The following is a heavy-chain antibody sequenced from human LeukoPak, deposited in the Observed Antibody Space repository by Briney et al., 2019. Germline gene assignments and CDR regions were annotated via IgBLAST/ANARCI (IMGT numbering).Heavy chain of an antibody. CDR2: ISDSGGRT. Sequence: GGSLRLSCVASGFIFSTHAMSWVRLAPGRGLEGVSTISDSGGRTYYTESVKGRFNISRDNSMSTLSLQMKSLRVEDTALYYCARGYCGGGSCTWGLFDSWGQGTLVTVSS. J-gene: IGHJ4*02. CDR3: ARGYCGGGSCTWGLFDS. V-gene: IGHV3-23*01. CDR1: GFIFSTHA. D-gene: IGHD2-15*01.